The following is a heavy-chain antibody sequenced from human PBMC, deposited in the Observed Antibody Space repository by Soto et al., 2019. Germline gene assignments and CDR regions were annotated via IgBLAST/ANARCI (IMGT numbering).Heavy chain of an antibody. CDR1: GCTFSSYA. J-gene: IGHJ6*02. CDR3: ARGEASSCYWQLPEGMDV. V-gene: IGHV3-30-3*01. CDR2: ISYDGSNK. Sequence: SLRLSCAAPGCTFSSYAMHWVRQAPGEGLEGVAVISYDGSNKYYADSVKGRLTISRDNSKNTLYLQMNRLRAEDTAGYYGARGEASSCYWQLPEGMDVWGQGTTVTVSS. D-gene: IGHD2-2*01.